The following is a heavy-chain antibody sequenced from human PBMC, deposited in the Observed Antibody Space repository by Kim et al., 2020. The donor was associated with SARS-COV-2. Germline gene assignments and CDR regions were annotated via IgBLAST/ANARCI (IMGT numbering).Heavy chain of an antibody. CDR3: ARDRWELLRSDAFDI. V-gene: IGHV1-69*01. D-gene: IGHD1-26*01. J-gene: IGHJ3*02. Sequence: QKLQGRVTITADESTGPAYMELSSLRSEDTAVYYCARDRWELLRSDAFDIWGQGTMVTVSS.